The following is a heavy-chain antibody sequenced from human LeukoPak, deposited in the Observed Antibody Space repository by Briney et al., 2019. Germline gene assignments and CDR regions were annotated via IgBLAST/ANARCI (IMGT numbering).Heavy chain of an antibody. V-gene: IGHV4-39*07. CDR3: ARDRLRIAARRHDAFDI. J-gene: IGHJ3*02. CDR1: VGSISSSSYY. CDR2: IYYSGST. D-gene: IGHD6-6*01. Sequence: KTSETLSLTCTVSVGSISSSSYYWGWIRQPPGKGLEWIGSIYYSGSTYYNPSLKSRVTISVDTSKNQFSLKLSSVTAADTAVYYCARDRLRIAARRHDAFDIWGQGTMVTVSS.